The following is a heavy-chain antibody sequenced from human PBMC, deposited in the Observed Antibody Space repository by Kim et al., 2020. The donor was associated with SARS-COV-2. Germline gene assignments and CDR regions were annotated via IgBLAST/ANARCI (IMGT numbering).Heavy chain of an antibody. J-gene: IGHJ4*02. CDR1: GGSISGDY. D-gene: IGHD5-18*01. CDR2: IYYSGRT. CDR3: AREGGYSYDY. V-gene: IGHV4-59*12. Sequence: SETLSLTCTVSGGSISGDYWSWIRQPPGKGLEWIGYIYYSGRTNYNPSLKSRVTISVDTSKIQFSLRLRSVTAADTAVYYCAREGGYSYDYWGQGTLVTV.